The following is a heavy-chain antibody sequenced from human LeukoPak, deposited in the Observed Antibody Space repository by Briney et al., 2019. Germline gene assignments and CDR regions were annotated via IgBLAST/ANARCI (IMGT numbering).Heavy chain of an antibody. D-gene: IGHD2-2*01. CDR1: GFTFSSYA. Sequence: GGSLRLSCSASGFTFSSYAMSWVRQGPGKGLEWVSAISGRAHSTYYADSVKGRFTISRDNSEGSLHLQMNSLRVEDTAVYYCAKGGGTSITYHFDYWGQGTLVTVSS. CDR3: AKGGGTSITYHFDY. J-gene: IGHJ4*02. V-gene: IGHV3-23*01. CDR2: ISGRAHST.